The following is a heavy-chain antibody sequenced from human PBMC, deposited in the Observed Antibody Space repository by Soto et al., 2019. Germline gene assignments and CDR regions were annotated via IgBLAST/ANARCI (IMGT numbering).Heavy chain of an antibody. J-gene: IGHJ4*02. V-gene: IGHV3-23*01. CDR2: ISGSGGST. CDR3: AKVSEYFDWLLSHFDY. D-gene: IGHD3-9*01. CDR1: GFTFSSYA. Sequence: PGGSLRLSCAASGFTFSSYAMSWVRQAPGKGLEWVSAISGSGGSTYYADPVKGRFTISRDNSKNTLYLQMNSLRAEDTAVYYCAKVSEYFDWLLSHFDYWGQGTLVTVSS.